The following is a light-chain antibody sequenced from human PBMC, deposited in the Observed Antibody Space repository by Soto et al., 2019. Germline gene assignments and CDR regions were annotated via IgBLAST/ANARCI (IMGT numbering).Light chain of an antibody. V-gene: IGKV3-20*01. CDR3: QQYSSSRA. CDR1: QSVSSSY. CDR2: GAS. Sequence: EIVLTQSPGTLSLSPGERATLSCKTSQSVSSSYLAWYQQKPGQAPRLLVYGASSRATGIPDRFSGSGSGTDFTLTIDRLGPEDFAVYYCQQYSSSRAFGQGTKVEIK. J-gene: IGKJ1*01.